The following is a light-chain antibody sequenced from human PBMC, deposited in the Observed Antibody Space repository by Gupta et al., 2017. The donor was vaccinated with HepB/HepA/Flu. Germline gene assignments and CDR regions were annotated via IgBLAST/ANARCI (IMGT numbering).Light chain of an antibody. CDR3: QQYDNWPPFT. V-gene: IGKV3-15*01. CDR1: QSVSTS. J-gene: IGKJ4*01. CDR2: GAS. Sequence: EIVMTQSPATLSVSPGERATLSCWASQSVSTSLAWYHQKPGQAPRPLIYGASTRATGVSARFSGSGSGTEFTLTISSRQSEDFGVYYCQQYDNWPPFTFGGWTKVEI.